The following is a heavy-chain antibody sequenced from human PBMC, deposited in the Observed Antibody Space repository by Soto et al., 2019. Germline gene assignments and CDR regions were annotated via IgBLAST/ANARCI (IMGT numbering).Heavy chain of an antibody. D-gene: IGHD2-2*01. CDR1: GGTFGSYA. Sequence: SVKVSCKASGGTFGSYAITWVRRAPGQGLEWLGGIIPILNSPAYAQKFKARVVITADEITNTAYMELNSLRFDDTAVYYCAREAPYCISATCPKFYDMDVWGQGTTVTVSS. V-gene: IGHV1-69*13. CDR3: AREAPYCISATCPKFYDMDV. CDR2: IIPILNSP. J-gene: IGHJ6*02.